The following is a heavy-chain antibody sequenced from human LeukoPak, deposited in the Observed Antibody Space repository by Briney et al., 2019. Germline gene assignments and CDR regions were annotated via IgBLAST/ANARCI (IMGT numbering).Heavy chain of an antibody. CDR1: GFTFSSYG. V-gene: IGHV3-21*01. CDR3: ARVEYSSGWWGDY. D-gene: IGHD6-19*01. Sequence: GGSLRLSCAASGFTFSSYGMHWVRQAPGKGLEWVSSISSSSSYIYYADSVKGRFTISRDNAKNSLYLQMNSLRAEDTAVYYCARVEYSSGWWGDYWGQGTLVTVSS. J-gene: IGHJ4*02. CDR2: ISSSSSYI.